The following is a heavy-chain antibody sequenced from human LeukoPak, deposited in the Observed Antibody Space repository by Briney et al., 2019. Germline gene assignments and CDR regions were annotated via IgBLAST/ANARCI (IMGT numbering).Heavy chain of an antibody. CDR2: ISSSSSYI. D-gene: IGHD3-10*01. J-gene: IGHJ6*03. V-gene: IGHV3-21*01. CDR3: ARDLARLGGSGRGTYYYYYMDV. CDR1: GFTFSSYS. Sequence: GGSLRLSCAASGFTFSSYSMNWVRQAPGKGLEWVSSISSSSSYIYYADSVKGRFTISRDNAKNSLYLQMNSLRAEDTAVYYCARDLARLGGSGRGTYYYYYMDVWGKGTTVTVSS.